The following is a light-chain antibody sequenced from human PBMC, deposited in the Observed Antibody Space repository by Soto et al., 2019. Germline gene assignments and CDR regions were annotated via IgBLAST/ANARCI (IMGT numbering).Light chain of an antibody. CDR1: QRVSNSY. Sequence: EIVLTQSPGTLSLSPGDRATLSCRVSQRVSNSYLAWYQQKPGQAPRLLIYDASTRAAGVPDRVTGGGSGTDFTLTISALEPEDFALYFCQQYERPPFAFGQGTRLEI. CDR3: QQYERPPFA. CDR2: DAS. V-gene: IGKV3-20*01. J-gene: IGKJ2*01.